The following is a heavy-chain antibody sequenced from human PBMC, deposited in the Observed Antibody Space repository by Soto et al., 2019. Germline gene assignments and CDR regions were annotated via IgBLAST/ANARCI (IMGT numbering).Heavy chain of an antibody. V-gene: IGHV4-59*12. J-gene: IGHJ4*02. CDR3: ARDKITGILDY. CDR2: IYYSGST. CDR1: GGSISSYY. D-gene: IGHD1-20*01. Sequence: PSETLSLTCTVSGGSISSYYWSWIRQPPGKGLEWIGYIYYSGSTNYNPSLKSRVTISVDTSKNQFSLKLSSVTAADTAVYYCARDKITGILDYWGQGTPVTVSS.